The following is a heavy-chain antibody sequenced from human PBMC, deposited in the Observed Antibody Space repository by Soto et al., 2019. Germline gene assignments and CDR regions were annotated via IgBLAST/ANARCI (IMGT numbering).Heavy chain of an antibody. J-gene: IGHJ1*01. V-gene: IGHV3-30*18. CDR1: GFTFSSYG. Sequence: QVQLVESGGGVVQPGRSLRLSCAASGFTFSSYGMHWVRQAPGKGLEWVAVISYDGSNKYYADSVKGRFTISRDNSKNTLYLPMISLRAEDTAVYYCAKAGYYDSSGYSGYFQHWGQGTLVTVSS. CDR2: ISYDGSNK. D-gene: IGHD3-22*01. CDR3: AKAGYYDSSGYSGYFQH.